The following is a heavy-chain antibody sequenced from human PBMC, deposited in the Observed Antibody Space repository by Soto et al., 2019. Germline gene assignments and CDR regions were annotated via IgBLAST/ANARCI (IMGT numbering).Heavy chain of an antibody. CDR2: ISYDGSNK. CDR1: GFTFSSYG. Sequence: QVQLVESGGGVVQPGRSLRLSCAASGFTFSSYGMHWVRQAPGKGLEWVAVISYDGSNKYYADSVKGRFTISRDNSKNTLYLQMNSLRAEDTAVYYCAKDRVSYGGGAFDIWGQGTMVTVSS. CDR3: AKDRVSYGGGAFDI. D-gene: IGHD4-17*01. J-gene: IGHJ3*02. V-gene: IGHV3-30*18.